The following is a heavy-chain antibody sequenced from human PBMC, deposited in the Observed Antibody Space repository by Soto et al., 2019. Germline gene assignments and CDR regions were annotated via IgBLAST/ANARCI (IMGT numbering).Heavy chain of an antibody. J-gene: IGHJ5*02. Sequence: PGGSLRLSCAASGFTFSSYAMSWVRQAPGKGLEWVSAISGSGGSTYYADSVKGRFTISRDNSKNTLYLQMNSLRAEDTAVYYCWIPVPLLLWFGEYGSGNWFDPWGQGTLVTVSS. D-gene: IGHD3-10*01. CDR2: ISGSGGST. V-gene: IGHV3-23*01. CDR1: GFTFSSYA. CDR3: WIPVPLLLWFGEYGSGNWFDP.